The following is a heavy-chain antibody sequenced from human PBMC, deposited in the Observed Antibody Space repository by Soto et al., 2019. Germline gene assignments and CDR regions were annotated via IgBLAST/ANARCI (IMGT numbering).Heavy chain of an antibody. CDR2: IYSGGST. CDR1: GFTVSSNY. D-gene: IGHD3-10*01. V-gene: IGHV3-53*04. J-gene: IGHJ5*02. Sequence: GRSLRLSCAASGFTVSSNYMSWVRQAPGKGLEWVSVIYSGGSTYYADSVKGRFTISRHNSKNTLYLQMNSLRAEDTAVYYCAAIWFGESLGWFDPWGQGTLVTVSS. CDR3: AAIWFGESLGWFDP.